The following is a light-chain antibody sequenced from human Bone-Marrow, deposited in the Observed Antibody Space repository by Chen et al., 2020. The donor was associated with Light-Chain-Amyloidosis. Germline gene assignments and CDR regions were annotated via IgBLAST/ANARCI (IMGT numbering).Light chain of an antibody. CDR3: NSYTTSSSPVV. CDR2: DVS. V-gene: IGLV2-14*01. Sequence: QSALTQPASVSGSPGQSITISCTVTNSDVGGYNYVSWYQQHPGKAPKLIIYDVSHRPSGISNRFSGSESGNTASLTVSGLQAEDEADYYCNSYTTSSSPVVFGGGTKLTVL. J-gene: IGLJ2*01. CDR1: NSDVGGYNY.